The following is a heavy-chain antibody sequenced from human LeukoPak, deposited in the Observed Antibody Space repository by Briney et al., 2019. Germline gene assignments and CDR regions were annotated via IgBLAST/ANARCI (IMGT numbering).Heavy chain of an antibody. V-gene: IGHV3-7*04. D-gene: IGHD3-10*01. Sequence: GGSLRLSCAAFGFTFSNYWMTWVRQAPGKGLEWVANIKQDGSERDYVDSVKGRFTISRDDAKNSLYLQMNSLRAEDTAVYYCARGITMANWGQGTLVTVSS. CDR1: GFTFSNYW. J-gene: IGHJ4*02. CDR3: ARGITMAN. CDR2: IKQDGSER.